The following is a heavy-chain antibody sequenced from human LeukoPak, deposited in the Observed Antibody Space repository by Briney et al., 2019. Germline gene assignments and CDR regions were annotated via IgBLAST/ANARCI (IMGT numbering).Heavy chain of an antibody. V-gene: IGHV3-7*01. CDR1: GFTFSSYW. CDR3: ARYWAPDKVSAAVRFPDY. Sequence: GGSLRLSCAASGFTFSSYWMSWVRQAPGKGLEWVANIKQDGSEKYYVDSVKGRFTISRDNAKNSLYLQMNSLRAEDTAVYYCARYWAPDKVSAAVRFPDYWGPGTLVTASS. J-gene: IGHJ4*02. CDR2: IKQDGSEK. D-gene: IGHD6-25*01.